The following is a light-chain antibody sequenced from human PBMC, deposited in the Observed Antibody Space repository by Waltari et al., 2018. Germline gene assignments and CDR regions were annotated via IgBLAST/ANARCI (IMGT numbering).Light chain of an antibody. CDR1: QSISNF. J-gene: IGKJ4*01. CDR2: DTS. Sequence: DIQLTQSPSSLSASAGDRVTITCRESQSISNFLNWYQQKPGKAPNLLIYDTSSLQSGVPSRFSGSGSGTDFTLTISSLQPEDFATYFCQQSYRTPLTFGGGTKVEIK. CDR3: QQSYRTPLT. V-gene: IGKV1-39*01.